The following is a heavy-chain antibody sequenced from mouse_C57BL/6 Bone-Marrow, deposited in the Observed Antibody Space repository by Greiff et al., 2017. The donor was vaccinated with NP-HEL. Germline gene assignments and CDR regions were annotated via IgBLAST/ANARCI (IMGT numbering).Heavy chain of an antibody. J-gene: IGHJ3*01. CDR1: GYTFTDYY. Sequence: EVQLQQSGPELVKPGASVKISCKASGYTFTDYYMNWVKQSHGKSLEWIGDINPNNGGTSYNQKFKGKATLTVDKSSSTAYMELRSLTSEDSAVYYCAREGKGLGRKAFAYWGQGTLVTVSA. CDR3: AREGKGLGRKAFAY. V-gene: IGHV1-26*01. D-gene: IGHD4-1*01. CDR2: INPNNGGT.